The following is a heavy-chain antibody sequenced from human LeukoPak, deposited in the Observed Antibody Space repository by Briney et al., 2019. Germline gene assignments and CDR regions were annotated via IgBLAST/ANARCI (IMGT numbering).Heavy chain of an antibody. CDR1: GYTFTDYY. CDR3: ARENIEQWPAFDY. CDR2: INGNSGGT. Sequence: VASVKVSCKASGYTFTDYYMHWVRQAPGQGPEWMGWINGNSGGTKYAQKFEGRVTMTSDTSTSTVQMDLGTLRSDDTAVYYCARENIEQWPAFDYWGQGTPVTVSS. D-gene: IGHD1/OR15-1a*01. J-gene: IGHJ4*02. V-gene: IGHV1-2*02.